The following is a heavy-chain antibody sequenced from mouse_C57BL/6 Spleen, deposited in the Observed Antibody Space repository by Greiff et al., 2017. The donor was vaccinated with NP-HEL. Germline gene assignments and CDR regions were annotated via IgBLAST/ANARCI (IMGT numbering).Heavy chain of an antibody. CDR3: ARSEDYGGYFDY. J-gene: IGHJ2*01. CDR1: GYTFTSYW. V-gene: IGHV1-52*01. D-gene: IGHD2-4*01. Sequence: QVQLQQPGAELVRPGSSVKLSCKASGYTFTSYWMHWVKQRPIQGLEWIGNIDPSDSETHYNQKFKDKATLTVDKSSSTAYMQLSSLTSEDSAVYYCARSEDYGGYFDYWGQGTTLTVSS. CDR2: IDPSDSET.